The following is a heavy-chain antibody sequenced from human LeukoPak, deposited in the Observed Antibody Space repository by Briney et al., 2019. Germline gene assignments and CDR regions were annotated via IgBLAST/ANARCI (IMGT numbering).Heavy chain of an antibody. Sequence: SETLSLTCTVSGGSISSYYWSWIRQPPGKGLEWIGYIYTSGSTNYNPSLKSRVTMSVDTSKNQFSLKLSSVTAADTAVYYCAREGYYDFWSGYLPYDYWGQGTLVTVSS. J-gene: IGHJ4*02. CDR3: AREGYYDFWSGYLPYDY. CDR1: GGSISSYY. V-gene: IGHV4-4*08. D-gene: IGHD3-3*01. CDR2: IYTSGST.